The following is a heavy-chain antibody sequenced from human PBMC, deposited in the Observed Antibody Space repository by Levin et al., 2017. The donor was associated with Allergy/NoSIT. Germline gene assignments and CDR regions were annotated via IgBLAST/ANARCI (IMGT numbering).Heavy chain of an antibody. J-gene: IGHJ4*02. CDR1: GYTFTNFG. CDR2: ISAHNGNT. D-gene: IGHD3-10*01. Sequence: PLASVKVSCKASGYTFTNFGINWVRQAPGQGLEWMGWISAHNGNTNFAQKFQGRVTMTTDTSTSKAYMELRSLRSDDTAVYYCAAFISLVRGVPKSYFDYWGQGTLVTVSS. V-gene: IGHV1-18*01. CDR3: AAFISLVRGVPKSYFDY.